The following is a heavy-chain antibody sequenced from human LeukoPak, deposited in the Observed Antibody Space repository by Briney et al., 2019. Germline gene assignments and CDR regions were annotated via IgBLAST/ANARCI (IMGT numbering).Heavy chain of an antibody. D-gene: IGHD6-19*01. Sequence: GGSLRLSCAASGFTFSSYAMHWVRQAPGKGLEWVAVISYDGSNKYYADSVKGRFTISRDNSKDTLYLQMNSLRAEDTAVYYWARNPYSRGRGLFDYWGQGTLVTVSS. CDR1: GFTFSSYA. CDR3: ARNPYSRGRGLFDY. V-gene: IGHV3-30*04. CDR2: ISYDGSNK. J-gene: IGHJ4*02.